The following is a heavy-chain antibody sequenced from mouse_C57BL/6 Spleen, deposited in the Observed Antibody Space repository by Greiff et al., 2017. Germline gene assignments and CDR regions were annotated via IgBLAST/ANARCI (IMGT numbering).Heavy chain of an antibody. D-gene: IGHD1-1*01. CDR2: IDPENGDT. CDR3: TTLKMVITTVVATYSMDY. J-gene: IGHJ4*01. V-gene: IGHV14-4*01. Sequence: VQLQQSGAELVRPGASVKLSCTASGFNIKDDYMHWVKQRPEQGLEWIGWIDPENGDTEYASKFQGKATITADTSSNTAYLQLSSLTSEDTAVYYCTTLKMVITTVVATYSMDYWGQGTSVTVSS. CDR1: GFNIKDDY.